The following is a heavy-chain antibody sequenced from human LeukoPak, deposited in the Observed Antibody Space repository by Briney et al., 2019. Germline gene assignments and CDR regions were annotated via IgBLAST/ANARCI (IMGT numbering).Heavy chain of an antibody. Sequence: GGCLRLSCAACGFSFSSYGMHWVREGLGEGLEWVAFIWYVGSDKYYAVSVKGDFTLSRDNVQNTLYLQMNSLRAEDTAVYYCARVRGYCTNGVCYTSLAFDYWGQGTLVTVSS. CDR1: GFSFSSYG. D-gene: IGHD2-8*01. J-gene: IGHJ4*02. V-gene: IGHV3-30*02. CDR3: ARVRGYCTNGVCYTSLAFDY. CDR2: IWYVGSDK.